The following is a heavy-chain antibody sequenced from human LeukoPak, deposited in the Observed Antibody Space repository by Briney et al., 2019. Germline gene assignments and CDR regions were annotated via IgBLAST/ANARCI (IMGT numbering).Heavy chain of an antibody. CDR3: ARASLRELRNWFEP. CDR2: IYYSGST. Sequence: PSETLSLTCTVSGGSISSHYWSWIRQPPGKGLEWIGYIYYSGSTNYNPSLKSRVTISVDTSKNQFSLKLSSVTAADTAVYYCARASLRELRNWFEPWGQGTLVTVSS. J-gene: IGHJ5*02. V-gene: IGHV4-59*11. CDR1: GGSISSHY. D-gene: IGHD1-7*01.